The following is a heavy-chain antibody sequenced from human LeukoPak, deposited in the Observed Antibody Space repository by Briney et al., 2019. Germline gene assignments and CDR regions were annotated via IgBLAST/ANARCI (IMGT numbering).Heavy chain of an antibody. V-gene: IGHV3-NL1*01. CDR2: VSWDHGT. D-gene: IGHD1-26*01. CDR3: ARDMSAKVGATIPYY. J-gene: IGHJ4*02. Sequence: PGGSLRLSCAASGFTFSSYWMHWVRQAPGKGLEWVAFVSWDHGTYYIDSVKGRFTISRDNSKNTLYLQMNSLRAEDTAVYYCARDMSAKVGATIPYYWGQGTLVTVSS. CDR1: GFTFSSYW.